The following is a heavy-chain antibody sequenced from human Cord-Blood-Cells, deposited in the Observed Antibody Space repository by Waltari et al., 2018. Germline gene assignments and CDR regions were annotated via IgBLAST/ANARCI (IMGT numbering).Heavy chain of an antibody. J-gene: IGHJ3*02. Sequence: QVQLQESGPGLVKPSETLSLTCAVSGYSISSGYYWGWIRQPPGKGLGWIGSIYHSGSTYYNPSLKSRVTISVDTSKNQFSLKLSSVTAADTAVYYCARDRDVWSGYYYQPDAFDIWGQGTMVTVSS. V-gene: IGHV4-38-2*02. CDR1: GYSISSGYY. D-gene: IGHD3-3*01. CDR2: IYHSGST. CDR3: ARDRDVWSGYYYQPDAFDI.